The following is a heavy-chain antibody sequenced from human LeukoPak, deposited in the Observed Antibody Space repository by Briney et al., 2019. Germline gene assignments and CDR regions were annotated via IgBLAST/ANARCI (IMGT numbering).Heavy chain of an antibody. Sequence: SETLSVTCTVSGGSISSSSYYWGWIRQPPGKGLEWIGSIYYSGSTYYNPSLKSRVTISVDTSKNQFSLKLSSVTAADTAVYYCARELTSELGVWGQGTTVTVSS. CDR2: IYYSGST. V-gene: IGHV4-39*07. J-gene: IGHJ6*02. CDR1: GGSISSSSYY. CDR3: ARELTSELGV.